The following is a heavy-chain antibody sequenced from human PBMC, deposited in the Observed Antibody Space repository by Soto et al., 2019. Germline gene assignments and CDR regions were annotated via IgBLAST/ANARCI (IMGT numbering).Heavy chain of an antibody. J-gene: IGHJ4*02. V-gene: IGHV3-23*01. CDR2: ISGSGGST. CDR3: AKAMLGLTGGFDY. Sequence: EVQLLESGGGLVQPGGSLRLSCAASGFTFSSYAMSWVRQAPGKGLEWVSAISGSGGSTYYADSVKGRFTISRDNSKNTLYLKMNSLRAEDTAVYYCAKAMLGLTGGFDYWGQGTLVTVSS. CDR1: GFTFSSYA. D-gene: IGHD1-26*01.